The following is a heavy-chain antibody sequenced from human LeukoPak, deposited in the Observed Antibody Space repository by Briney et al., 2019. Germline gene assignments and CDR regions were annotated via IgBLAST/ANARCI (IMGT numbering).Heavy chain of an antibody. CDR1: GFTFSSYS. V-gene: IGHV3-21*01. J-gene: IGHJ4*02. D-gene: IGHD5-18*01. CDR3: ARDLNSYGDFDY. Sequence: GGSLRLSCAASGFTFSSYSMNWVRQAPGKGLEWVSSISSSSSYIYYADSVKGRFTISRDNAKNSLYLHMNSLRAEDTAVYYCARDLNSYGDFDYWGQGTLVTVSS. CDR2: ISSSSSYI.